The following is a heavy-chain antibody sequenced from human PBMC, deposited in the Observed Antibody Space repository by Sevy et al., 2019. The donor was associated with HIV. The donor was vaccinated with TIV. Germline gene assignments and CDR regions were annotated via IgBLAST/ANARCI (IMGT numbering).Heavy chain of an antibody. CDR3: ARDRPYGDYSDYYYGMGV. Sequence: SETLSLTCTVSGGSISSGDYYWSWIRQPPGKGLEWIGYIYYSGSTHYNPSLKSRVTISVDTSKNQFSLKLSSVTAADTAVYYCARDRPYGDYSDYYYGMGVWGQGTTVTVSS. V-gene: IGHV4-30-4*01. D-gene: IGHD4-17*01. J-gene: IGHJ6*02. CDR1: GGSISSGDYY. CDR2: IYYSGST.